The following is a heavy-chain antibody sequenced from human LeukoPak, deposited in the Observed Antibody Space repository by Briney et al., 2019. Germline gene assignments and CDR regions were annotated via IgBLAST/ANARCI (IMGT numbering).Heavy chain of an antibody. V-gene: IGHV1-2*02. CDR3: ARDVEYSSSSRWFDP. CDR2: INPNSGGT. Sequence: ASVKVSCKASGYTFTGYYLHWVRQAPGQGLEWMGWINPNSGGTNYGQKFQGRVTMTSDTSVSTAYMELSRLRFDDTAVYYCARDVEYSSSSRWFDPWGQGTLVTVSS. D-gene: IGHD6-6*01. J-gene: IGHJ5*02. CDR1: GYTFTGYY.